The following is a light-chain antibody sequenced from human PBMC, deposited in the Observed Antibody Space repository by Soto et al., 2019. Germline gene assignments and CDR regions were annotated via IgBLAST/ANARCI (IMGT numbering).Light chain of an antibody. CDR2: GTS. V-gene: IGKV3-20*01. J-gene: IGKJ2*01. Sequence: ETVLTQSPGTLSLSPGERATLSCRPSQSVSSSYLAWYQQKPGQAPRLLIYGTSNRATGIPDRFSGSGSGTDFTLTISRLEPDDFAVYYCQQYGSSMYTFGQGTKLEIK. CDR3: QQYGSSMYT. CDR1: QSVSSSY.